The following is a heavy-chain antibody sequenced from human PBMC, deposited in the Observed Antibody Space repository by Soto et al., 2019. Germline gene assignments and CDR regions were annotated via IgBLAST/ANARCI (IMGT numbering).Heavy chain of an antibody. D-gene: IGHD5-18*01. CDR1: GGSISSYY. Sequence: TSETLSLTCTVSGGSISSYYCSWMRQPPGKGLEWIGYIYYSGSTNYNPSLKSRVTISVDTSKNQFSLKLSSVTAADTTVYYCARARMAMVTVYYFDYWGQGTLVTVSS. CDR2: IYYSGST. CDR3: ARARMAMVTVYYFDY. J-gene: IGHJ4*02. V-gene: IGHV4-59*01.